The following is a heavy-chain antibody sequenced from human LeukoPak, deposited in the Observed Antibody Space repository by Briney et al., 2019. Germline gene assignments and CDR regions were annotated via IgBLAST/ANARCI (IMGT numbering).Heavy chain of an antibody. CDR2: ISDTTSTI. J-gene: IGHJ6*03. Sequence: GGSLRLSCAASGFTFSYYNMNWVRQAPGKGLDRVSYISDTTSTIYYADSVKGRFTISRDNAKNSLHLQMNSLRAEDTAVYFCARSTVTSSYYYMDVWGKGTTVIVSS. CDR3: ARSTVTSSYYYMDV. D-gene: IGHD4-11*01. V-gene: IGHV3-48*01. CDR1: GFTFSYYN.